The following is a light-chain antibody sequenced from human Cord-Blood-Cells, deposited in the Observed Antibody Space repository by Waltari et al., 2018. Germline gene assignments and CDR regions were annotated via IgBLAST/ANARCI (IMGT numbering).Light chain of an antibody. J-gene: IGLJ2*01. CDR3: ISYTSSSTVV. V-gene: IGLV2-14*01. CDR2: DVS. Sequence: QSALTQPASVSGSPCQPIPITCPATSSDVGAFYYVFWYQQQPGKAPKLMIYDVSNRPSWVSTRFSGSKSGNTASLTISGLQAEDEAEYYCISYTSSSTVVFGGGTKLTVL. CDR1: SSDVGAFYY.